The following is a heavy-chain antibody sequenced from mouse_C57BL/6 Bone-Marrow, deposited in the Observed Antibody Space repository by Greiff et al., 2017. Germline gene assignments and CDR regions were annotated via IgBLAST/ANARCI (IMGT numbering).Heavy chain of an antibody. V-gene: IGHV1-62-2*01. D-gene: IGHD1-1*02. CDR1: GYTFTEYT. J-gene: IGHJ3*01. Sequence: QVQLQQSGAELVKPGASVKLSCKASGYTFTEYTIHWVKQRSGQGLEWIGWFYPGSGSIKYNEKFKDKATLTADKSSSTVYMELSRVTSEDSAVYFCARHEGPTSRWATAAWFAYWGQGTLVTVSA. CDR3: ARHEGPTSRWATAAWFAY. CDR2: FYPGSGSI.